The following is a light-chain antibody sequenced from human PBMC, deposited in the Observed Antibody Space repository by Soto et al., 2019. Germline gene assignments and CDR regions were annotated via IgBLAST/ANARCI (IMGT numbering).Light chain of an antibody. CDR1: QAISNS. CDR2: AAS. J-gene: IGKJ5*01. Sequence: DIQMTQSTSSMSASMGDRVASTGLASQAISNSLAWYQQKPGKPNQLLIYAASTLQSGVPSRFSGSGSGTDFTITISGLQPEDLATYYCQSYNTARPTVGQGTRLEIK. CDR3: QSYNTARPT. V-gene: IGKV1-27*01.